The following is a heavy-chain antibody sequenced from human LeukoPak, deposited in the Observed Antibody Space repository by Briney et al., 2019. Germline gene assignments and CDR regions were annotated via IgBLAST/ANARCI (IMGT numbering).Heavy chain of an antibody. Sequence: GASVKVSCKASGGTFSSYAISWVRQAPGQGLEWMGRIIPILGIANYAQKFQGRVTITADKSTSTAYMELSSLRSEDTAVYYCARAGIAAAGFFDCWGQGTLVTVSS. J-gene: IGHJ4*02. CDR1: GGTFSSYA. D-gene: IGHD6-13*01. V-gene: IGHV1-69*04. CDR3: ARAGIAAAGFFDC. CDR2: IIPILGIA.